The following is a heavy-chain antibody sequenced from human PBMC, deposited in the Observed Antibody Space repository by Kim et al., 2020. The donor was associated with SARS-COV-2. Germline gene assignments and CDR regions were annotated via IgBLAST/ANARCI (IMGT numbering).Heavy chain of an antibody. D-gene: IGHD2-15*01. V-gene: IGHV4-4*02. Sequence: SETLSLTCAVSGGSISNTNWWRWVRQPPGQGLEWIGEIYHTGTTNYNPSLKSRVTISVDKSNNWFSLKVFTVTAADTAVYYCARGGGGPGFPYNYRGVDVWGQGTRVTVSS. J-gene: IGHJ6*02. CDR3: ARGGGGPGFPYNYRGVDV. CDR2: IYHTGTT. CDR1: GGSISNTNW.